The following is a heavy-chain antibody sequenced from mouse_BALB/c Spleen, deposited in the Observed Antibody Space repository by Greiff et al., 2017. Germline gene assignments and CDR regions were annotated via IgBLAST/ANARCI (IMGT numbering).Heavy chain of an antibody. V-gene: IGHV1-20*02. CDR3: ARGHYYGYYLYFDV. CDR2: INPYNGDT. J-gene: IGHJ1*01. Sequence: VQLQQSGPELVKPGASVKISCKASGYTFTGYYMNWVMQSHGKSLEWIGRINPYNGDTFYNQKFKGKATLTVDKSSSPSHMELRSLASEDSAVYYCARGHYYGYYLYFDVWGAGTTVTVSS. CDR1: GYTFTGYY. D-gene: IGHD1-2*01.